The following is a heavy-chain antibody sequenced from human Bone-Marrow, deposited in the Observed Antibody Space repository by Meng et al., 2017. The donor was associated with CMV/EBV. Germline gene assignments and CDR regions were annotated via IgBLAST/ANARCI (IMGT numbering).Heavy chain of an antibody. V-gene: IGHV4-39*01. CDR3: ARDPIGYYDSSGHDY. J-gene: IGHJ4*02. D-gene: IGHD3-22*01. CDR1: GGSISSSSYY. Sequence: SETLSLTCTVSGGSISSSSYYWGWIRQPPGKGLEWIGSIYYSGSTYYNPSLKSRVTISVDTSKNQFSLKLSSVTAADTAVYYCARDPIGYYDSSGHDYWGQGTLVTVSS. CDR2: IYYSGST.